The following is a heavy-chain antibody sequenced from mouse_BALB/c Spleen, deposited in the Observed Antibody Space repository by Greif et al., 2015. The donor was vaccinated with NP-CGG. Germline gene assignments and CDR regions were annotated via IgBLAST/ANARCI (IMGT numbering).Heavy chain of an antibody. Sequence: QVQLQQSGAELAKPGASVKMSCKASGYTFTSYWMHWVKQRPGQGLEWIGYINPSTGYTEYNQKFKDRATLTADKSSSTAYMQLSSLTSEDSAVCYCARLLRYAMDYWGQGTSVTVSS. CDR2: INPSTGYT. CDR3: ARLLRYAMDY. V-gene: IGHV1-7*01. J-gene: IGHJ4*01. D-gene: IGHD1-1*01. CDR1: GYTFTSYW.